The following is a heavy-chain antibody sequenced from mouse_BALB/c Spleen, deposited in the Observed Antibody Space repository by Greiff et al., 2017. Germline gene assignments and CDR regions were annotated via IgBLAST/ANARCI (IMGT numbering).Heavy chain of an antibody. Sequence: EVMLVESGGGLVQPGGSLKLSCAASGFTFSSYTMSWVRQTPEKRLEWVAYISNGGGSTYYPDTVKGRFTISRDNAKNTLYLQMSSLKSEDTAMYYCARQYGNYYAMDYWGQGTSVTVSS. V-gene: IGHV5-12-2*01. J-gene: IGHJ4*01. CDR3: ARQYGNYYAMDY. D-gene: IGHD2-10*02. CDR2: ISNGGGST. CDR1: GFTFSSYT.